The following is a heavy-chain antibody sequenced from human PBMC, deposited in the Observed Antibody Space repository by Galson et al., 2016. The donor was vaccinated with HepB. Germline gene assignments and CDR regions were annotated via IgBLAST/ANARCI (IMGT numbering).Heavy chain of an antibody. D-gene: IGHD3-10*01. CDR2: ICFAGGNK. V-gene: IGHV3-33*01. CDR1: GFTFSSYA. Sequence: SLRLSCAASGFTFSSYAMHWVRQAPGKGLEWVAMICFAGGNKDYVDSVKGRFTISRDNSKTTLYLEMNSLRAEDTAVYYCARDVTVTMGRGVLDYWGQGTLVTVSS. J-gene: IGHJ4*02. CDR3: ARDVTVTMGRGVLDY.